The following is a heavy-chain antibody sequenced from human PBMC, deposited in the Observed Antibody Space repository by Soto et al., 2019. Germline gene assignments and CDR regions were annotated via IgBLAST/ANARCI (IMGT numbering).Heavy chain of an antibody. CDR2: ISGSGGST. J-gene: IGHJ4*02. D-gene: IGHD3-9*01. Sequence: GGSLRLSCAASGFTFSSYAMSWVRQAPGKGLEWVSAISGSGGSTYYADSVKGRFTISRDNSKNTLYLQMNSLRAEDTAVYYCAKERLYYDILTGYSPSFDYWGQGTLVTVSS. CDR3: AKERLYYDILTGYSPSFDY. CDR1: GFTFSSYA. V-gene: IGHV3-23*01.